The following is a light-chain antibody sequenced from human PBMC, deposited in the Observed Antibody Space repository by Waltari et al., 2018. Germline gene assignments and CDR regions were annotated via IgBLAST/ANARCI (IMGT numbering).Light chain of an antibody. Sequence: QSVLPQPPSVSGTPGQTATIPCSGSSSHVGTNFVHGYQKFPGMAPKLPIYRENRRPSGVPDRFSGSKSGSSASLAVNGLRSADEGDYFCAAWDDSLNIWLFGGGTKVTVL. V-gene: IGLV1-47*01. J-gene: IGLJ3*02. CDR2: REN. CDR3: AAWDDSLNIWL. CDR1: SSHVGTNF.